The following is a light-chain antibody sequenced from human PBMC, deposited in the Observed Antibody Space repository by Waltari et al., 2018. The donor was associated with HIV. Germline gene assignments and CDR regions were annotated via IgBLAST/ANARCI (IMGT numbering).Light chain of an antibody. Sequence: QSALTQPASVSVSPGQSITISCTGTSSDVGGYNYVSWYQHHPGQAPKLMIFDVSNRPSGVSNRFSGSKSGNTASLTISGLQAEDEADYYCNSYTSSSHVIFGGGTKLTVL. CDR3: NSYTSSSHVI. CDR2: DVS. J-gene: IGLJ2*01. V-gene: IGLV2-14*01. CDR1: SSDVGGYNY.